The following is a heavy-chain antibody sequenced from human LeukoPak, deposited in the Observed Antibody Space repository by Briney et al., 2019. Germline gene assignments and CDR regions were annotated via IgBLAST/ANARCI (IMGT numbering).Heavy chain of an antibody. Sequence: GGSLRLSCAASGFTFSSYSMNWVRQAPGKGLERVSSISSSSSYIYYADSVKGRFTISRDNAKNSLYLQMNSLRAEDTAVYYCTKDQGMAHYYYGSPFDYWGQGTLVTVSS. D-gene: IGHD3-22*01. CDR1: GFTFSSYS. V-gene: IGHV3-21*01. CDR2: ISSSSSYI. J-gene: IGHJ4*02. CDR3: TKDQGMAHYYYGSPFDY.